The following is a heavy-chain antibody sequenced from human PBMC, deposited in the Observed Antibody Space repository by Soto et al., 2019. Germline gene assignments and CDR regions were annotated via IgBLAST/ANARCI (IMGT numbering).Heavy chain of an antibody. Sequence: SVKVSCKASGGTFSSYTISWVRQAPGQGLEWMGRIIPILGIANYAQKFQGRVTITADKSTSTAYMELSSLRSEDTAVYYCARGIVVVAATEVNYYYYMDVWGKGTTVTVSS. V-gene: IGHV1-69*02. CDR3: ARGIVVVAATEVNYYYYMDV. CDR2: IIPILGIA. D-gene: IGHD2-15*01. J-gene: IGHJ6*03. CDR1: GGTFSSYT.